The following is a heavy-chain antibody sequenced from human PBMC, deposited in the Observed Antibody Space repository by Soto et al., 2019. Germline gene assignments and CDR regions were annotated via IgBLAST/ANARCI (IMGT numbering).Heavy chain of an antibody. D-gene: IGHD1-26*01. V-gene: IGHV3-30-3*01. CDR2: ISYDGSNK. Sequence: QVQLVESGGGVVQPGRSLRLSCAASGFTFSSYAMHWVRQAPGKGLEWVAVISYDGSNKYYADSVKGRFTISRDNSKNTLYLQMNSLRAEDTAVYYCARAGILGATFYYYGMDVW. CDR1: GFTFSSYA. CDR3: ARAGILGATFYYYGMDV. J-gene: IGHJ6*01.